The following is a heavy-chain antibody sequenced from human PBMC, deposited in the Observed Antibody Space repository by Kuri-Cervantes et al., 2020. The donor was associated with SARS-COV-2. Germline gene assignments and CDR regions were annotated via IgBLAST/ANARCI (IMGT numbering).Heavy chain of an antibody. Sequence: GESLKISCAASGFTFSSYAMHWVRQAPGKGLEYVSAISSNGGSTYYANSVKGRFTISRDNSKNSLYLQMNSLRAEDTAVYYCAGDHYYYYMDVWGKGTTVTVSS. CDR1: GFTFSSYA. CDR2: ISSNGGST. J-gene: IGHJ6*03. V-gene: IGHV3-64*01. D-gene: IGHD3-10*01. CDR3: AGDHYYYYMDV.